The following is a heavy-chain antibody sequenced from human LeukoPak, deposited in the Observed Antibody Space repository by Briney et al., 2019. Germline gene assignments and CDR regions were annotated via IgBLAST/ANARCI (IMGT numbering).Heavy chain of an antibody. V-gene: IGHV1-2*06. J-gene: IGHJ4*02. D-gene: IGHD5-12*01. CDR3: VRVTWKTITAAPDD. Sequence: ASVKVPCKTSGYTFTDYYIHWVRQAPGQGLEWMGQLNPHTGGANYAQKFQGRVSMTRDASINTAYMEVTRLTSDDTAVYYCVRVTWKTITAAPDDWGQGTLVTVSS. CDR2: LNPHTGGA. CDR1: GYTFTDYY.